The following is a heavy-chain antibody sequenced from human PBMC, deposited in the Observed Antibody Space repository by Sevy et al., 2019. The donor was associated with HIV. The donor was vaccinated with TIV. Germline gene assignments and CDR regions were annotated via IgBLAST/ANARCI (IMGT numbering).Heavy chain of an antibody. CDR1: GFTFSSYN. CDR3: ARDKTILEGRYGMDV. J-gene: IGHJ6*02. V-gene: IGHV3-21*01. D-gene: IGHD3-3*01. Sequence: GESLRLSCAASGFTFSSYNINWVRQAPGKGLEWVSSITSGSSYIFYADSVKGRFTTSRDNAKNSLYLQMNSLRAEDTAVYYCARDKTILEGRYGMDVWGQGTTVTVSS. CDR2: ITSGSSYI.